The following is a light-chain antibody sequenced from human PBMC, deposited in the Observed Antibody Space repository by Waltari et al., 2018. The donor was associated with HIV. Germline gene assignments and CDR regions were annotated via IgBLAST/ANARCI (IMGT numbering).Light chain of an antibody. J-gene: IGLJ3*02. Sequence: QLVLTQSPSASASLGASVKLTCTLSSGHSNYAIAWHQQQPGKGPRYLMKLKSDGSHIKGDGTPDRFSGSSSGAERYLTISSLQSEDEADYYCQTWGTGSQEVFGGGTKLTVL. V-gene: IGLV4-69*01. CDR1: SGHSNYA. CDR3: QTWGTGSQEV. CDR2: LKSDGSH.